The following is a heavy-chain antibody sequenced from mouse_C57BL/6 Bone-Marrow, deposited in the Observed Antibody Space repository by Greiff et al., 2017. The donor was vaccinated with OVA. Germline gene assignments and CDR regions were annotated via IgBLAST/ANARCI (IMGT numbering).Heavy chain of an antibody. CDR1: GYTFTSYW. V-gene: IGHV1-64*01. CDR2: IHPNSGST. CDR3: AREDYGNIYAMDY. D-gene: IGHD2-1*01. J-gene: IGHJ4*01. Sequence: QVQLQQPGAELVKPGASVKLSCTASGYTFTSYWMHWVKQRPGKGLEWIGIIHPNSGSTNYNEKFKSQATLTVDKSSSTAYMQLSSLTSEDSAVYYCAREDYGNIYAMDYWGQGPSVPVSS.